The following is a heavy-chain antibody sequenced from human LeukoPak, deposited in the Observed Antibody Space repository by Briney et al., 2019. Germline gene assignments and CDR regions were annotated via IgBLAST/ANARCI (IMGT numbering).Heavy chain of an antibody. Sequence: GGSLRLSCAGSGFTFSTYGMSWVRQAPNKGLECLSTISGSGDSTYYADSVEGRFTISGDSSKNTLFLQMNSLRAEDTAIYYCAKWQYYGSGDDYWGQGTLVTVSS. D-gene: IGHD3-10*01. J-gene: IGHJ4*02. V-gene: IGHV3-23*01. CDR3: AKWQYYGSGDDY. CDR1: GFTFSTYG. CDR2: ISGSGDST.